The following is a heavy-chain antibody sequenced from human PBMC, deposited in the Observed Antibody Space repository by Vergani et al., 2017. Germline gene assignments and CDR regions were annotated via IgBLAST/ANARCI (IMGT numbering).Heavy chain of an antibody. Sequence: EVQLVESGGGLVKPGGSLRLSCAASGFTFSSYSMNWVRQAPGKGLEGVSSISSSSSYIYYADSVKSRFTISRDNAKNSLFLQMNSLGAEDTAVYYCARGGTRGYSGYGDYWGQGTLVTVSS. J-gene: IGHJ4*02. V-gene: IGHV3-21*01. D-gene: IGHD5-12*01. CDR2: ISSSSSYI. CDR3: ARGGTRGYSGYGDY. CDR1: GFTFSSYS.